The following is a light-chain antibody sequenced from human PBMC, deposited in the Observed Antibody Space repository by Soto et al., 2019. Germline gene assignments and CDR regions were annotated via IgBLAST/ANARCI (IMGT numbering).Light chain of an antibody. CDR1: SSDVGCYNY. Sequence: QSALTQPASVSGSPGQSITISCTGTSSDVGCYNYVSWYQQHPGKAPKLMIYDVSNRPSGVSNRFSGSKSGNPASLTISGLQAEDEADYYCSSYTSSSTLVFGTGTKVTVL. J-gene: IGLJ1*01. CDR2: DVS. V-gene: IGLV2-14*01. CDR3: SSYTSSSTLV.